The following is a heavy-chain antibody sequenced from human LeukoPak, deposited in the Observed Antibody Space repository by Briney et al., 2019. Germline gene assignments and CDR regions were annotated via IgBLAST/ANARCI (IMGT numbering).Heavy chain of an antibody. CDR1: GGSISSGGYY. V-gene: IGHV4-30-2*01. CDR2: IYHSGST. Sequence: SETLSLTCTVSGGSISSGGYYWSWIRQPPGKGLEWIGYIYHSGSTYYNPSLKSRVTISVDRSKNQFSLKLSSVTAADTAVYYCASRNILAGGFHYFDYWGQGTLVTVSS. J-gene: IGHJ4*02. CDR3: ASRNILAGGFHYFDY. D-gene: IGHD3-9*01.